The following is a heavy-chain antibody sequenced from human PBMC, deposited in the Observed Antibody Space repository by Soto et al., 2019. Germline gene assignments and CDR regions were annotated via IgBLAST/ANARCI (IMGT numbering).Heavy chain of an antibody. CDR1: GYTFTSYD. D-gene: IGHD6-13*01. J-gene: IGHJ4*02. V-gene: IGHV1-8*01. Sequence: QVQLVQSGAEVKKPGASVKVSCKASGYTFTSYDINWVRQATGQGLEWMGWMTPNSSNTVYAHKFQGRVTMTRHTSRSTAYMELSSLRSEATAVYYGARGGLVAAAATGYWGQGTLVTVSS. CDR2: MTPNSSNT. CDR3: ARGGLVAAAATGY.